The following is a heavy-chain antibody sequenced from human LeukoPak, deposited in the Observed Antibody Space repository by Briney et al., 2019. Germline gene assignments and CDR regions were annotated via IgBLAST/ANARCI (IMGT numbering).Heavy chain of an antibody. D-gene: IGHD2-2*01. CDR2: VHSDGSIT. V-gene: IGHV3-74*01. Sequence: GGSLRLSCAASGFTFGNSWINWVRQAPGKGLVWVSRVHSDGSITNYADSVKGRLSISRDSAKKTLYLQMSSLRSEDTAVYYCAREQEDCTGTTCYRAFDVWGQGTMVTVS. CDR3: AREQEDCTGTTCYRAFDV. CDR1: GFTFGNSW. J-gene: IGHJ3*01.